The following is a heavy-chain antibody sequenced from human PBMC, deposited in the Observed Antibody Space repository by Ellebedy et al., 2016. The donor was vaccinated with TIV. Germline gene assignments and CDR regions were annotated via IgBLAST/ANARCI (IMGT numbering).Heavy chain of an antibody. CDR1: GFTFSSYW. CDR3: ARESMVRGVIYLPRYFDL. J-gene: IGHJ2*01. CDR2: ISRDESST. V-gene: IGHV3-74*01. D-gene: IGHD3-10*01. Sequence: GESLKISCAASGFTFSSYWMHWVRQAPGKGLVWVSRISRDESSTNYADSVKGRFTISRENSKNTLYLQMTSLRAEDTAVYYCARESMVRGVIYLPRYFDLWGRGTLVTVSS.